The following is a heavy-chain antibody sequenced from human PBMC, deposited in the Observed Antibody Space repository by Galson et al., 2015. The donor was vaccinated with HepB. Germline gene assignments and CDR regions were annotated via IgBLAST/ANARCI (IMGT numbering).Heavy chain of an antibody. Sequence: SLRLSCAASGFTFSDYYMAWIRQAPGKGLEWVSYISSTGNSVYYADSVKGRFTISRDNAWNSLYLQMNSLRAEDTAVYYCARSYYDFWRNYYFDCWGQGTLVTVSS. CDR1: GFTFSDYY. CDR2: ISSTGNSV. V-gene: IGHV3-11*01. CDR3: ARSYYDFWRNYYFDC. D-gene: IGHD3-3*01. J-gene: IGHJ4*02.